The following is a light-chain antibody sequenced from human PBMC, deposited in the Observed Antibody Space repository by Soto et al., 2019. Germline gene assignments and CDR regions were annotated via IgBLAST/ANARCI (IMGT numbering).Light chain of an antibody. V-gene: IGLV2-14*01. Sequence: QSALTQPASVSGSPGQSITISCTGTSSDVGGYNYVSWYQQHPGKAPKLMIYEVSNRPSGVSNRFSGSKSGNTASLTISGLQDEDAADDYCSSYTSGSTNVVFGGGTKLTVL. CDR1: SSDVGGYNY. CDR2: EVS. J-gene: IGLJ2*01. CDR3: SSYTSGSTNVV.